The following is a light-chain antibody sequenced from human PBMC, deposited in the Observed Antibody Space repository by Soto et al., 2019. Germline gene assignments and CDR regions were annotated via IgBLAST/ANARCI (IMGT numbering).Light chain of an antibody. V-gene: IGKV3-15*01. CDR1: ESVTSS. Sequence: EIVMTQSPATLSVSPGDRATLSCRASESVTSSLAWYQQKPGQPPRLLIYAASTRATDVPARFSGGGSETEFTLTIASLQPDDFATYYCQRYETFSGTFGPGTKV. CDR2: AAS. CDR3: QRYETFSGT. J-gene: IGKJ1*01.